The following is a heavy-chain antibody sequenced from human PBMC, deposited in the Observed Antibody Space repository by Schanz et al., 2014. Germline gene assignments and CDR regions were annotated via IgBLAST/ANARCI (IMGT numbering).Heavy chain of an antibody. CDR1: GFTVSAYS. CDR2: ISSSGGHI. CDR3: ARAGCINGACKYGMDV. J-gene: IGHJ6*02. Sequence: EVQLVESGGGLVQPGGSLRLSCSGFTVSAYSANWVRQAPGKGLEWVSSISSSGGHIYYADSVKGRFTISRDNAKNSLYLQMNSLRAEDTAVYYCARAGCINGACKYGMDVWGQGTTVTVSS. D-gene: IGHD2-8*01. V-gene: IGHV3-21*01.